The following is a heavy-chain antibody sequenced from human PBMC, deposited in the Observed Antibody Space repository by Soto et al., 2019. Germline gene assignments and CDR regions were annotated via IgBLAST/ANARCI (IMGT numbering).Heavy chain of an antibody. D-gene: IGHD3-10*01. CDR1: GGSISSGGYS. CDR3: ARVNGGISMVRGVIYFDY. V-gene: IGHV4-30-2*01. Sequence: SETLSLTCAVSGGSISSGGYSWSWIRQPPGKGLEWIGYIYHSGSTYYNPSLKSRVTISVDRSKNQFSLKLSSVTAADTAVYYCARVNGGISMVRGVIYFDYWGQGTLVTVSS. J-gene: IGHJ4*02. CDR2: IYHSGST.